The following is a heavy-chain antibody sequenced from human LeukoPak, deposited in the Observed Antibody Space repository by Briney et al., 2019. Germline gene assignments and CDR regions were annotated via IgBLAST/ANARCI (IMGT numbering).Heavy chain of an antibody. CDR1: GFTFSSYA. D-gene: IGHD1-26*01. CDR2: INNDGGNA. CDR3: VRGQGGPAE. J-gene: IGHJ4*02. V-gene: IGHV3-74*01. Sequence: PGGSLRLSRAASGFTFSSYAMSWVRQAPGKGLEWISRINNDGGNAVYADSVNGRFTVSRDNAKNVLYLQMNSLRVEDTATYYCVRGQGGPAEWGQGTLVTVSS.